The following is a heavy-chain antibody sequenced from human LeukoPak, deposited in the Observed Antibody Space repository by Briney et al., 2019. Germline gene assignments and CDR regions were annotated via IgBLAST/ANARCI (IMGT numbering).Heavy chain of an antibody. V-gene: IGHV1-8*01. D-gene: IGHD3-22*01. Sequence: ASVKVSCKASGYTFTSYDINWVRQATGQGLEWMGWMNPNSGNTGYAQKFQGRVTMTRNTSISTAYMELSSLRSEDTAVCYCARGRVGYDSSGYYYYFDYWGQGTLVTVSS. CDR2: MNPNSGNT. CDR3: ARGRVGYDSSGYYYYFDY. CDR1: GYTFTSYD. J-gene: IGHJ4*02.